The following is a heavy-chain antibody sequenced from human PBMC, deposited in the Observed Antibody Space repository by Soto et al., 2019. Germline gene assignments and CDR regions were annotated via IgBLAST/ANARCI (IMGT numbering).Heavy chain of an antibody. D-gene: IGHD1-1*01. CDR3: ATWHEREHAYDV. CDR2: LYDVDGS. Sequence: DVQLVESGGGLIQPGESLRLSCAAFGLTISGKKYVAWVRQAPGKGLEWVSGLYDVDGSFYADSVRGRFTASSDSSKTTVYLHMNDLRSDDTAVYYCATWHEREHAYDVWGQGTTVTVSS. V-gene: IGHV3-53*01. J-gene: IGHJ3*01. CDR1: GLTISGKKY.